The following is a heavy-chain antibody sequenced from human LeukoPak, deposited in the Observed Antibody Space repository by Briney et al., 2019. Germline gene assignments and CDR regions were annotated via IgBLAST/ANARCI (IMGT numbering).Heavy chain of an antibody. CDR2: VSGSGSVT. Sequence: GGSLRLSCAASGFTFGNYAMNWVRQAPGKGLEWVSGVSGSGSVTYYADSVKGRFTISRDISKNTLYLQMSSLSADDTAVYYCAKEGRSLQTYWGQGTLVTVSS. V-gene: IGHV3-23*01. CDR3: AKEGRSLQTY. D-gene: IGHD5-24*01. CDR1: GFTFGNYA. J-gene: IGHJ4*02.